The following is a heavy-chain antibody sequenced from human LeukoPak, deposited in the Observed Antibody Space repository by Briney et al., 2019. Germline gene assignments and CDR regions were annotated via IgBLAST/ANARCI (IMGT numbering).Heavy chain of an antibody. CDR2: IYTSGST. Sequence: SETLSLTRTVSGGSISSYYWSWIRQPAGKGLEWIGRIYTSGSTNYNPSLKSRVTMSVDTSKNQFSLKLSSVTAADTAVYYCASGQLLITESPFDYWGQGTLVTVSS. V-gene: IGHV4-4*07. J-gene: IGHJ4*02. D-gene: IGHD3-22*01. CDR3: ASGQLLITESPFDY. CDR1: GGSISSYY.